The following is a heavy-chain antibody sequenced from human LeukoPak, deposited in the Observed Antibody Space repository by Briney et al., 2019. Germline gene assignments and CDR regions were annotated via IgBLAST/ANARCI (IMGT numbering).Heavy chain of an antibody. J-gene: IGHJ4*02. V-gene: IGHV4-34*01. CDR2: INHSGST. Sequence: SETLSLTCAVYVGSFSGYHWTWIRQSPGKGLEWIGEINHSGSTKYNPSLKSRVTISADTSKNQFSLKLTSVTAADTAIYYCARGYGELPPLGWGQGTLVTVSS. CDR1: VGSFSGYH. CDR3: ARGYGELPPLG. D-gene: IGHD1-26*01.